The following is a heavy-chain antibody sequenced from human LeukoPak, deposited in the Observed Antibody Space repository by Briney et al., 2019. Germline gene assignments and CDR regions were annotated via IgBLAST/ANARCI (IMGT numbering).Heavy chain of an antibody. CDR2: INPNSGGT. J-gene: IGHJ4*02. CDR3: ARGYYDILTGYRAYYFDY. D-gene: IGHD3-9*01. CDR1: GYTFTGYY. Sequence: ASVKVSCKASGYTFTGYYMHWVRQAPGQGLEWIGWINPNSGGTNYAQKFQGRVTMTRDTSISTAYMELNRLRSDDTAVYYCARGYYDILTGYRAYYFDYWGQGTLVTVSS. V-gene: IGHV1-2*02.